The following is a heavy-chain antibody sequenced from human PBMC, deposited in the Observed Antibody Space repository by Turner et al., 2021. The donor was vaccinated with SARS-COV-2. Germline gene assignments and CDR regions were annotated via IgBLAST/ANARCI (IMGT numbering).Heavy chain of an antibody. D-gene: IGHD3-22*01. Sequence: VQLVESGGGVVQPGRSLRLSCAASGFTFSSYGMHWVRQAPGKGLEWVAVISGSGGSTYYADSVKGRFTISRDNSKNTLYLQMNSLRAEDTAVYYCAKNEMAMIVVVITLFDYWGQGTLVTVSS. V-gene: IGHV3-23*04. CDR2: ISGSGGST. CDR3: AKNEMAMIVVVITLFDY. CDR1: GFTFSSYG. J-gene: IGHJ4*02.